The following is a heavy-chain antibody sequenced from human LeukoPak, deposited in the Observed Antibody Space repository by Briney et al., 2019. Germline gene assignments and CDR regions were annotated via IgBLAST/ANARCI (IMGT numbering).Heavy chain of an antibody. V-gene: IGHV3-74*01. CDR3: ARDRDSSGWSGGFDY. Sequence: GGSLRLSCAAPGFTFSSYWMHWVRQAPGKGLVCVSRINTDGSSTSYADSVKGRFTISRDNAKNTLYLQMNSLRAEDTAVYYCARDRDSSGWSGGFDYWGQGTLVTVSS. CDR1: GFTFSSYW. CDR2: INTDGSST. D-gene: IGHD6-19*01. J-gene: IGHJ4*02.